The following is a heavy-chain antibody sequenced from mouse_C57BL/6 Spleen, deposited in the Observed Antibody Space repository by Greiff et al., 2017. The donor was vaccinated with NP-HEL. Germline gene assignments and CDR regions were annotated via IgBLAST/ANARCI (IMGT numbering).Heavy chain of an antibody. CDR2: ISDGGSYT. J-gene: IGHJ1*03. V-gene: IGHV5-4*01. D-gene: IGHD1-1*01. CDR3: ASGGSSYTGYFDV. Sequence: EVQLVESGGGLVKPGGSLKLSCAASGFTFSSYAMSWVRQTPEKRLEWVATISDGGSYTYYPDNVKGRFTISRDNAKNNLYLQMSHLKSEDTAMYYCASGGSSYTGYFDVWGTGTTVTVSS. CDR1: GFTFSSYA.